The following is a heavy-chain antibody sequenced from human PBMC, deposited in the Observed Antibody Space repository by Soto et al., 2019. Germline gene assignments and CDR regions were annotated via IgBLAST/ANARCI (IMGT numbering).Heavy chain of an antibody. J-gene: IGHJ4*02. V-gene: IGHV3-21*01. D-gene: IGHD6-19*01. CDR3: ASFSPVAGSDY. Sequence: GGSLSLSCAASGFPFSSYSMNWVRQAPGKGLEWVSSISSSSSYIYYADSVKGRFTISRDNAKNSLYLQMNSLRAEDTAVYYCASFSPVAGSDYWGQGTLVTVSS. CDR1: GFPFSSYS. CDR2: ISSSSSYI.